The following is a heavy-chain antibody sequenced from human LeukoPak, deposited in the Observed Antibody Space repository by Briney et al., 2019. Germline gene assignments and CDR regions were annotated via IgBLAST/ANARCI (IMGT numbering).Heavy chain of an antibody. CDR2: IYYSGST. V-gene: IGHV4-39*07. J-gene: IGHJ4*02. CDR1: GGSISSSSYY. CDR3: ARKDYDSSGYFDY. Sequence: SETLSLTCTVSGGSISSSSYYWGWIRQPPGKGLEWIGSIYYSGSTYYNPSLKSRVTMSVDTSKNQFSLKLSSVTAADTAVYYCARKDYDSSGYFDYWGQGTLVTVSS. D-gene: IGHD3-22*01.